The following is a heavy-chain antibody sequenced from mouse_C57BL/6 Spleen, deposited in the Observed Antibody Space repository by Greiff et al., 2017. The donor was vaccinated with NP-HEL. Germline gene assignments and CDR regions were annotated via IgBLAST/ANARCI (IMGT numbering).Heavy chain of an antibody. CDR1: GYTFTSYW. J-gene: IGHJ3*01. CDR2: IDPSDSYT. Sequence: QVQLQQPGAELVMPGASVKLSCKASGYTFTSYWMHWVKQRPGQGLAWIGEIDPSDSYTNYNQKFKGKSTLTVDKSSSTAYMQLSSLTSEDSAVYYCARPDHWDWFAYWGQGTLVTVSA. D-gene: IGHD4-1*01. V-gene: IGHV1-69*01. CDR3: ARPDHWDWFAY.